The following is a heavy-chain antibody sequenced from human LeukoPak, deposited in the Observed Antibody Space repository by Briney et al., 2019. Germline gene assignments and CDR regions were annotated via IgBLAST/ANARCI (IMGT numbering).Heavy chain of an antibody. J-gene: IGHJ6*02. CDR3: ARGAYSSSWYSPYYYYGMDV. Sequence: ASVKVSCKASGGTFSSYAISWVRQAPGQGLEWMGRINPNSGGTNYAQKFQGRVTMTRDTSISTAYMELSRLRSDDTAVYYCARGAYSSSWYSPYYYYGMDVWGQGTTVTVSS. D-gene: IGHD6-13*01. CDR1: GGTFSSYA. V-gene: IGHV1-2*06. CDR2: INPNSGGT.